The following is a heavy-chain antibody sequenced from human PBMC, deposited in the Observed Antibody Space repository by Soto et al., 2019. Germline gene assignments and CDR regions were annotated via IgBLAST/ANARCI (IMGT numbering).Heavy chain of an antibody. J-gene: IGHJ6*02. D-gene: IGHD2-21*02. Sequence: PSETLSLTCTVSGGSISSGDYYWSWIRQHPGKGLEWIGYIYYSGSTYYNPSLKSRVTISVDTSKNQFSLKLNSVTAADTAVYYCARDLWGYCGTDCYPLDVWGQGTTVTVSS. CDR1: GGSISSGDYY. V-gene: IGHV4-31*02. CDR2: IYYSGST. CDR3: ARDLWGYCGTDCYPLDV.